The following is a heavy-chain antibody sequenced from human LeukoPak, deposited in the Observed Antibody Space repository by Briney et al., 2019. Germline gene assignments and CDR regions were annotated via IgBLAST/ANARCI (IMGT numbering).Heavy chain of an antibody. Sequence: GRSLRLSCAASGFTFSSYAMHWVRQAPGKGLEWVAVISYDGSNKYYADSVKGRFTISRDNSKNTLYLQMNSLRAEDTAVYYCAREGGTGFDYWGKGTLVTVSS. CDR2: ISYDGSNK. J-gene: IGHJ4*02. D-gene: IGHD1-1*01. CDR3: AREGGTGFDY. V-gene: IGHV3-30*04. CDR1: GFTFSSYA.